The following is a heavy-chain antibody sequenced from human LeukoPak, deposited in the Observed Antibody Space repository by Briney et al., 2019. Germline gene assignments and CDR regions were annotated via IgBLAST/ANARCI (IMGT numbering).Heavy chain of an antibody. D-gene: IGHD5-24*01. CDR2: IYHSGST. J-gene: IGHJ4*02. CDR3: ARGVEMATTIFDY. V-gene: IGHV4-59*12. Sequence: SETLSLTCTVSGGSISTYYWNWIRQPPGKGLEWIGYIYHSGSTNYNPSLQSRVTISVDTSKNQFSLKLSSVTAADTAVYYCARGVEMATTIFDYWGQGTLVTVSS. CDR1: GGSISTYY.